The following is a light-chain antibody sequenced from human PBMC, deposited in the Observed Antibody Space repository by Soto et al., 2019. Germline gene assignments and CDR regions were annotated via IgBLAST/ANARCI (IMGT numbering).Light chain of an antibody. J-gene: IGKJ3*01. V-gene: IGKV3-11*01. CDR2: DAS. Sequence: EIVFTQSPATLSLSPGERATLSCRASQSVSSYLAWYQQKPGQAPRLLIYDASKRATGIPARFSGSGFGTDYTLTISSLQPDDFATYYCQQYNSYLLTFGPGTTVDIK. CDR3: QQYNSYLLT. CDR1: QSVSSY.